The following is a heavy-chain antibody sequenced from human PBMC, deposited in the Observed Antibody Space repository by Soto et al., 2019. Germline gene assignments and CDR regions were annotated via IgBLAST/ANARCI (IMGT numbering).Heavy chain of an antibody. CDR3: ARLSDLLGSYYFDY. CDR1: GGSISSGDYY. Sequence: QVQLQESGPGLVKPSQTLSLTCTVSGGSISSGDYYWSWIRQPPGKGLEWIGYIYYSGSTYYNPSHKSRVTISVDTSKNQFSPKLSSVPAADTAVYYCARLSDLLGSYYFDYWGQGTLVTVSS. J-gene: IGHJ4*02. CDR2: IYYSGST. D-gene: IGHD1-26*01. V-gene: IGHV4-30-4*01.